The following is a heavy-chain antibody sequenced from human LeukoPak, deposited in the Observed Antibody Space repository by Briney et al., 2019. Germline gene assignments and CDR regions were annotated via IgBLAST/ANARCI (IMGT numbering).Heavy chain of an antibody. D-gene: IGHD3-10*01. CDR1: GGTFSSYA. CDR3: ARGLYGFGELFQPLYYFDY. CDR2: IIPIFGTA. Sequence: ASVKVSRKASGGTFSSYAISWVRQAPGQGLEWMGGIIPIFGTANYAQKFQGRVTITADKSTSTAYMELSSLRSEDTAVYYCARGLYGFGELFQPLYYFDYWGQGTLVTVSS. V-gene: IGHV1-69*06. J-gene: IGHJ4*02.